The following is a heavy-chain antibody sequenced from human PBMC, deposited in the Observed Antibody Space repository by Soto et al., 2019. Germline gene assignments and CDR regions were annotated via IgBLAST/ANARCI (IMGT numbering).Heavy chain of an antibody. CDR2: ISTYNGNT. J-gene: IGHJ6*03. CDR3: TRVVTGYYYMDV. D-gene: IGHD2-21*02. V-gene: IGHV1-18*03. Sequence: QVQLVQSGAEVKKPGASVRVSCKASGYTFTNDGITWVRQAPGQGLEWMGWISTYNGNTNYAQNLQGRVTLTTDTSTSTAYMELRSLRSDDMAVYYCTRVVTGYYYMDVWGKGTTVTVSS. CDR1: GYTFTNDG.